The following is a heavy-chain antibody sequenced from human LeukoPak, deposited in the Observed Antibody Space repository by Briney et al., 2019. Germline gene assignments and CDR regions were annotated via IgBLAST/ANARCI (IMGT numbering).Heavy chain of an antibody. V-gene: IGHV1-69*01. Sequence: EASVKVSCKASGGTFSSYAISWVRQAHGQGLEWMGGMIVIFGTAHYAQKFQGRVTITADESTSTAYMELRSLRSEDTAVYYCARVIVVPTALPYYYYYYAMDVWGQGTTVTVSS. CDR2: MIVIFGTA. J-gene: IGHJ6*02. D-gene: IGHD2-2*01. CDR3: ARVIVVPTALPYYYYYYAMDV. CDR1: GGTFSSYA.